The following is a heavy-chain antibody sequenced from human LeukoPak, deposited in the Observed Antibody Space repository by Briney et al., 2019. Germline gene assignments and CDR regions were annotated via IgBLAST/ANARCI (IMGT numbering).Heavy chain of an antibody. CDR1: GGTFSSYA. CDR3: ARHSSLQNWFDP. J-gene: IGHJ5*02. Sequence: ASVKVSCKASGGTFSSYAISWVRQAPGQGLEWMGGIIPIFGTANYAQKFQGRVTITADESTSTAYMELSSLRSEDTAVYYYARHSSLQNWFDPWGQGTLVTVSS. V-gene: IGHV1-69*13. D-gene: IGHD6-13*01. CDR2: IIPIFGTA.